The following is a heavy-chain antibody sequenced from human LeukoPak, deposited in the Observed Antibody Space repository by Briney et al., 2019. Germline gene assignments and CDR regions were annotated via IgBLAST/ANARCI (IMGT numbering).Heavy chain of an antibody. D-gene: IGHD3-10*01. CDR2: IYYTGNT. J-gene: IGHJ4*02. V-gene: IGHV4-39*01. Sequence: SETLSLTCAVSGGSISGSSYFWGWIRQPPGKGLEWIGSIYYTGNTYYNPSLKSRVTISVDTSKNQFSLKLSSVTAADTAVYYCARLKEGIDYWGQGTLVTVSS. CDR1: GGSISGSSYF. CDR3: ARLKEGIDY.